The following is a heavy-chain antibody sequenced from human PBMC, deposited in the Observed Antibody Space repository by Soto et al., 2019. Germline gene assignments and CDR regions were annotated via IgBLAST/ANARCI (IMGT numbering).Heavy chain of an antibody. CDR3: ARLYYDFWSGYYGDCGMDV. J-gene: IGHJ6*02. D-gene: IGHD3-3*01. Sequence: ASVKVSCKASGYTFTSYDINWVRQATGQGLEWMGWMNPNSGNTGYAQKFQGRVTMTRNTSISTAYMELSSLRSEDTAVYYCARLYYDFWSGYYGDCGMDVWGQGTTVTVSS. CDR2: MNPNSGNT. V-gene: IGHV1-8*01. CDR1: GYTFTSYD.